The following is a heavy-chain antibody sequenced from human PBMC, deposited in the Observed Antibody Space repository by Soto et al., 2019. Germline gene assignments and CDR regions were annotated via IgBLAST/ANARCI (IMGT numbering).Heavy chain of an antibody. V-gene: IGHV3-23*01. J-gene: IGHJ5*02. CDR2: ISGSGGST. CDR3: AKDSWWYYGSGSYRNSNWFDP. CDR1: GFTSSSYA. Sequence: PGGSLRLSCAASGFTSSSYAMSWVRQAPGKGLEWVSAISGSGGSTYYADSVKGRFTISRDNSKNTLYLQMNSLRAEDTAVYYCAKDSWWYYGSGSYRNSNWFDPWGQGTLVTVSS. D-gene: IGHD3-10*01.